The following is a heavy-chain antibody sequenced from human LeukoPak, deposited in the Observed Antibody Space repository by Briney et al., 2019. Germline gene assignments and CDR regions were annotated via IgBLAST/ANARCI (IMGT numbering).Heavy chain of an antibody. D-gene: IGHD4-17*01. J-gene: IGHJ4*02. CDR3: AAAVTTGRAEHY. CDR2: ISKRGNNT. Sequence: GGSLRLSCAASGFTFSSYAMTCVRQAPGKGLEWVSGISKRGNNTYYADSEAGRLPISRDNSKNTLYLQMNSLRADETAFYNGAAAVTTGRAEHYWGQGTLVTVSS. V-gene: IGHV3-23*05. CDR1: GFTFSSYA.